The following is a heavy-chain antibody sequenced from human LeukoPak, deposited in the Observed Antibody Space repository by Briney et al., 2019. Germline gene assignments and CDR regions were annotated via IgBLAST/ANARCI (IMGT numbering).Heavy chain of an antibody. CDR1: GYTFTGYY. D-gene: IGHD3-3*01. V-gene: IGHV1-46*01. J-gene: IGHJ6*03. Sequence: GASVKVSCKASGYTFTGYYMHWVRQAPGQGLEWMGIINPSGGSTSYAQKFQGRVTMTRDMSTSTVYMQLSSLRSEDTAVYYCARGLWSGYGYYYYYMDVWGKGTTVTVSS. CDR2: INPSGGST. CDR3: ARGLWSGYGYYYYYMDV.